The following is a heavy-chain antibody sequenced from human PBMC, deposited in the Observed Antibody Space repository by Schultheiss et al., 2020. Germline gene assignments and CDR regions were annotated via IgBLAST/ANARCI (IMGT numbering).Heavy chain of an antibody. J-gene: IGHJ2*01. V-gene: IGHV4-59*12. Sequence: SETLSLTCTVSGGSISSYYWSWIRQPPGKGLEWIGYIYYSGSTYYNPSLKSRVTISVDRSKNQFSLKLSSVTAADTAVYYCARLGTTCWYFDLWGRGTLVTVSS. D-gene: IGHD4-17*01. CDR2: IYYSGST. CDR3: ARLGTTCWYFDL. CDR1: GGSISSYY.